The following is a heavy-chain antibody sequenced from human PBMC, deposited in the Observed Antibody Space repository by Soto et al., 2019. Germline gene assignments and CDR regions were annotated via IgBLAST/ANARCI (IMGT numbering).Heavy chain of an antibody. Sequence: SVKVSCKSSGGTFSTYTLAWVRQAPGQGLEWVGGIIPIFGTANYPQKFKGRVTITAGESTSTAYMELSSLRSEDTAVYYCARSQYSSGDWHSFFDRWGQGTLVTVSA. V-gene: IGHV1-69*13. D-gene: IGHD2-21*01. CDR1: GGTFSTYT. CDR2: IIPIFGTA. J-gene: IGHJ5*02. CDR3: ARSQYSSGDWHSFFDR.